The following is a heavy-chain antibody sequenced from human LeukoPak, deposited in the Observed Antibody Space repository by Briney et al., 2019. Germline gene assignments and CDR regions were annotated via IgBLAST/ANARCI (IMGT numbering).Heavy chain of an antibody. J-gene: IGHJ6*02. D-gene: IGHD3-22*01. CDR1: GYTLTELS. V-gene: IGHV1-24*01. CDR2: FDPEDGET. Sequence: ASVKVSCKVSGYTLTELSMHWVRQAPGKGLEWMGGFDPEDGETIYAQKFQGRVTMTEDTSTDTAYMELSSLRSEDTAVYYCARGSGSRGYYYYGMDVWGQGTTVTVSS. CDR3: ARGSGSRGYYYYGMDV.